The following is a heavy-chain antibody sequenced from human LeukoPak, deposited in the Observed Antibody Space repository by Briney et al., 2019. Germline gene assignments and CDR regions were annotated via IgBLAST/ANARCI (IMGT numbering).Heavy chain of an antibody. J-gene: IGHJ4*02. CDR2: ISYDGSNK. D-gene: IGHD1-20*01. V-gene: IGHV3-30*04. Sequence: GGSLRLSCAASGFTFSSYAMHWVRQAPGKGLEWVAVISYDGSNKYYADSVKGRFTISRDNFKNTLYLQMNSLRVEDTAVYYCAKDPLGIIGTTLLDYWGQGTLVTVSS. CDR3: AKDPLGIIGTTLLDY. CDR1: GFTFSSYA.